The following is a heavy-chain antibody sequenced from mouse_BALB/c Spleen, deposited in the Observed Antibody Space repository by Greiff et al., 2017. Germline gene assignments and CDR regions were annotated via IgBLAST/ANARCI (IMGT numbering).Heavy chain of an antibody. CDR2: IDPSDSYT. V-gene: IGHV1-69*02. D-gene: IGHD2-14*01. CDR1: GYTFTSYW. Sequence: QVQLKQPGAELVKPGASVKLSCKASGYTFTSYWMHWVKQRPGQGLEWIGEIDPSDSYTNYNQKFKGKATLTVDKSSSTAYMQLSSLTSEDSAVYYCAREGVPNYFDYWGQGTTLTVSS. CDR3: AREGVPNYFDY. J-gene: IGHJ2*01.